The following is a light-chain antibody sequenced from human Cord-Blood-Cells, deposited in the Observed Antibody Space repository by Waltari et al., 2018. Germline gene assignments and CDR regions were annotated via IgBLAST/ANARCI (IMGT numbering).Light chain of an antibody. J-gene: IGLJ2*01. V-gene: IGLV2-11*01. CDR3: CSYAGSYTNVV. CDR2: DVS. Sequence: HSPLTPPRPVSGSPGQSVTIPRTGTRSAVGGHNSVSSYQQHPGKAPKLMIYDVSKRPSGVPDRFSGSKSGNTASLTISGLQAEDEADYYCCSYAGSYTNVVFGGGTKLTVL. CDR1: RSAVGGHNS.